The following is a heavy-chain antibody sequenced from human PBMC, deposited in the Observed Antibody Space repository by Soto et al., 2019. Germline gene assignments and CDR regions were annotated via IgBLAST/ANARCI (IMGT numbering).Heavy chain of an antibody. CDR3: ARDGYRYPGTFDF. D-gene: IGHD5-18*01. CDR1: GSPISPYY. J-gene: IGHJ3*01. CDR2: VYYTRTT. V-gene: IGHV4-59*01. Sequence: PSETLSLTCAVSGSPISPYYWTWFPQAPGKGLEWIGYVYYTRTTNYSPSLKSRVTITIDKSKNQISLDLTSATAADAAVYYCARDGYRYPGTFDFWGPGTMGTVS.